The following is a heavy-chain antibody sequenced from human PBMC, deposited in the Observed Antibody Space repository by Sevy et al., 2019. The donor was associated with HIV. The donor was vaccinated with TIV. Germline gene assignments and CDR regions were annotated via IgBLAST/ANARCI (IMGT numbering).Heavy chain of an antibody. J-gene: IGHJ4*01. Sequence: SGPTLVKPTQTLTLACTVSGFSLTTDGGGVGWIGQPPGKAPEWLAVINWDDDKRYSLSLKSRLTITKDTPKNQMVLTMTNMDPVATATYSCAHRPSQSLGSFDYWGHRILVTVSS. CDR1: GFSLTTDGGG. V-gene: IGHV2-5*02. CDR2: INWDDDK. D-gene: IGHD6-19*01. CDR3: AHRPSQSLGSFDY.